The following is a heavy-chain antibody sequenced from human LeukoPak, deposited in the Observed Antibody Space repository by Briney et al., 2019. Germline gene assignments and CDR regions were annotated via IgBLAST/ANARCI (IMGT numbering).Heavy chain of an antibody. J-gene: IGHJ6*03. V-gene: IGHV3-64*01. CDR3: ARAANNDILTDNYYYMDV. CDR2: ISSNGGST. CDR1: GFTFSSYA. Sequence: GGSLRLSCAASGFTFSSYAMHWVRQAPGKGLEYVSAISSNGGSTYYANSVKGRFTISRDNSKNTLYLQMGSLRAEDMAVYYCARAANNDILTDNYYYMDVWGKGTTVTISS. D-gene: IGHD3-9*01.